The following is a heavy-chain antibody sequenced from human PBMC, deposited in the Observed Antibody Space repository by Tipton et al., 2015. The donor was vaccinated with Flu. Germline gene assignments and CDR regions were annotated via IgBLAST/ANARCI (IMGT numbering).Heavy chain of an antibody. CDR1: GDSISSDKW. Sequence: TLSLTCAVYGDSISSDKWWSWVRQPPGKGLEWIGEIYHTGSTNYNPSLRSRVTISVDKSKNQFSLNLRFVTAADTAVYYCVRGSDGSGSNYNEFDFWGQGTLVAVSS. D-gene: IGHD3-10*01. V-gene: IGHV4-4*02. CDR3: VRGSDGSGSNYNEFDF. CDR2: IYHTGST. J-gene: IGHJ4*02.